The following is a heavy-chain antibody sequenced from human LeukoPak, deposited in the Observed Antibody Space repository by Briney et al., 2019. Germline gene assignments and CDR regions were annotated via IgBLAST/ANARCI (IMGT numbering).Heavy chain of an antibody. D-gene: IGHD6-19*01. J-gene: IGHJ4*02. CDR1: GYTFSDYY. CDR2: INPNSGGT. V-gene: IGHV1-2*02. Sequence: ASVKVSCKTSGYTFSDYYIHWIRQAPGQGLEWMGWINPNSGGTNYAQKFQGRVTMTRDTSISTAYMELSRLRSDDTAMYYCARDIAVAGTEIWGQGTLVTVSS. CDR3: ARDIAVAGTEI.